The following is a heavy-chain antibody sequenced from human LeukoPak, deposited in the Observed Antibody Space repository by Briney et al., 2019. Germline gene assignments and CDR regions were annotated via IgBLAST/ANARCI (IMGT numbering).Heavy chain of an antibody. Sequence: SETLSPTCTVSGGSVSSYYWSWIRQPAGKGLEWIGRIHTSGSTNYNPSLKSRVTMSVDTSKNQFSLKLSSVTAADTAVYYCARDKYYYDSSGYYYFDYWGQGTLVTVSS. CDR3: ARDKYYYDSSGYYYFDY. CDR2: IHTSGST. CDR1: GGSVSSYY. V-gene: IGHV4-4*07. D-gene: IGHD3-22*01. J-gene: IGHJ4*02.